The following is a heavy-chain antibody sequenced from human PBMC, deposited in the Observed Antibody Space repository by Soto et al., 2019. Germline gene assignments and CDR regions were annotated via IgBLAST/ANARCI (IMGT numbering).Heavy chain of an antibody. Sequence: GESLKISCKGSGYSFTSYWNGWVRQMPGKGLEWMGSIYPGDSDTRYSPSFQGQVTISADKSISTAYLQWSSLKASDTAMYYCARRRAYGSGSYYSYYYGMDVWGQGTTVTVSS. J-gene: IGHJ6*02. CDR3: ARRRAYGSGSYYSYYYGMDV. CDR2: IYPGDSDT. D-gene: IGHD3-10*01. CDR1: GYSFTSYW. V-gene: IGHV5-51*01.